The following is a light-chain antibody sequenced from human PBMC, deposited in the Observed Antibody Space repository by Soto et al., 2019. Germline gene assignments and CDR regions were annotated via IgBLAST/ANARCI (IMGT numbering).Light chain of an antibody. CDR2: KAS. CDR1: ESISSS. J-gene: IGKJ1*01. Sequence: DIQMTQSPSTLSASVGDRITITCRASESISSSLAWYQQKPGKAPKLLIYKASSLESGVPSRFSGSGSGTEFTLTINSLQPDDFATYYCQQYYSYSAFGQGTKVEIK. CDR3: QQYYSYSA. V-gene: IGKV1-5*03.